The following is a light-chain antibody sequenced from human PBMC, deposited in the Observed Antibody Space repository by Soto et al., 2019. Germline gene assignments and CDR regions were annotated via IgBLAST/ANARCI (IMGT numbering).Light chain of an antibody. CDR2: DTS. CDR1: QSVSIK. V-gene: IGKV3-15*01. J-gene: IGKJ5*01. Sequence: EVMMTQSPAALSVSTGERATLSCRASQSVSIKLAWYQQKPGQAPRLLIYDTSTRATGIPARFSGSGSGTEFTLTISSLQSEDFAVYYCQQYNNWPPITFGQGTRLAIK. CDR3: QQYNNWPPIT.